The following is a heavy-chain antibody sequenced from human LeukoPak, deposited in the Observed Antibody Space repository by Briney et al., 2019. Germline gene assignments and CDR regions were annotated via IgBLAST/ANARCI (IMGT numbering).Heavy chain of an antibody. CDR3: ARWASISRQPGGFFDH. CDR2: FCLGRDT. CDR1: GDSVTNDFF. V-gene: IGHV4-38-2*02. Sequence: PSETLSLTCTVSGDSVTNDFFWGWVRQPPGKELEWIGSFCLGRDTYYRPSLKSRVTISVDTSKNQFSLNLNSVHAEAPAVYYCARWASISRQPGGFFDHWGQGTLVTVSS. D-gene: IGHD3-16*01. J-gene: IGHJ4*02.